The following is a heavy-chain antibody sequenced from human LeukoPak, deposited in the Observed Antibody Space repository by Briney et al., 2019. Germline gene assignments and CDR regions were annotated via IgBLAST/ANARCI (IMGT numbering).Heavy chain of an antibody. CDR2: IYPGHSNI. D-gene: IGHD2-15*01. Sequence: GESLKISCKGSGYSFTSYWIGWVRQMPGKGLEWMGIIYPGHSNIRYSPSFQGQVTISADKSINTAYLQWSSLKASDTALYYCARRGAERKCSGGSCYYDYWGQGTLVTVSS. CDR1: GYSFTSYW. J-gene: IGHJ4*02. CDR3: ARRGAERKCSGGSCYYDY. V-gene: IGHV5-51*01.